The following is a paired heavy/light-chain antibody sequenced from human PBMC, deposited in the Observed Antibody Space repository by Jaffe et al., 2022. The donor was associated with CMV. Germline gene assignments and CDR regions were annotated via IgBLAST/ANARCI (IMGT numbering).Heavy chain of an antibody. CDR3: ARARENGDYQHDFDY. CDR1: GGSISTYY. CDR2: IYYSGST. D-gene: IGHD4-17*01. V-gene: IGHV4-59*01. Sequence: QVQLQESGPGLVKPSETLSLTCTVSGGSISTYYWTWIRQPPGKGLEWIGYIYYSGSTNRNPSLKRRVTMSVDTSKNQFSLKLTSVTAADTAVYYCARARENGDYQHDFDYWGQGTLVTVSS. J-gene: IGHJ4*02.
Light chain of an antibody. Sequence: QSALTQPASVSGSPGQSITISCTGTSSDVGGYDHVSWYQQHPGRAPKLMIYDVTHRPSGVSSRFSGSKSGNTASLTISGLQAEDEADYYCSSYTSDITLERVVFGGGTKLTVL. J-gene: IGLJ2*01. CDR3: SSYTSDITLERVV. CDR1: SSDVGGYDH. CDR2: DVT. V-gene: IGLV2-14*03.